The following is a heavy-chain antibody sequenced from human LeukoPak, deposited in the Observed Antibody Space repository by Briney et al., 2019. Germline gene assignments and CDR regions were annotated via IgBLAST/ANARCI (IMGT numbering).Heavy chain of an antibody. Sequence: ASVKVSCKASGYTFTSYGISWVRQAPGQGLEWMGWISAYNGNTNYAQKLQGRVTMTTDTSTSTTYMGLRSLRSDDTAVYYCARDEAMWFGELLPYFDYWGQGTLVTVSS. CDR1: GYTFTSYG. CDR3: ARDEAMWFGELLPYFDY. V-gene: IGHV1-18*01. D-gene: IGHD3-10*01. J-gene: IGHJ4*02. CDR2: ISAYNGNT.